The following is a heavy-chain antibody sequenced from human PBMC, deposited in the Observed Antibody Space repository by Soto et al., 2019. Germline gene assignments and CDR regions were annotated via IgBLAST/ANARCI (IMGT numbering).Heavy chain of an antibody. D-gene: IGHD7-27*01. V-gene: IGHV3-30-3*01. CDR1: GFTFSNNA. Sequence: QVQLVESGGGVVQPGTSLRLSCSASGFTFSNNAMNWVRQAPGKGLEWVAVVSYDGTTEYYADSVKGRFTISRDNSRDTLYLQMNNVKAEDTAVYYCARDPARRLGGFDSWGQGTLLTVSS. J-gene: IGHJ4*02. CDR3: ARDPARRLGGFDS. CDR2: VSYDGTTE.